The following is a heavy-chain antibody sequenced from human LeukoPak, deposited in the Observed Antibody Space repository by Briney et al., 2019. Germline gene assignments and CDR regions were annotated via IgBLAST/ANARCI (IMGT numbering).Heavy chain of an antibody. CDR2: INPNSGGT. Sequence: ASVKVSCKTSGYTFTGYYMHWVRQAPGQGLEWMGWINPNSGGTNYAQKFQGRVTMTRDTSISTAYMELSRLRSDDTAVYYCARDQVATIRYFDYWGQGTLVTVSS. D-gene: IGHD5-24*01. J-gene: IGHJ4*02. V-gene: IGHV1-2*02. CDR3: ARDQVATIRYFDY. CDR1: GYTFTGYY.